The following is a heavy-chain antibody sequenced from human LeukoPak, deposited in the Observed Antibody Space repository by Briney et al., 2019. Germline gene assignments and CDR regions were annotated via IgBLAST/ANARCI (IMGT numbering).Heavy chain of an antibody. Sequence: PGGSLRLSCAASRFTFSSYSMNWIRQAPGKGLEWVSAISSRSSYKYYADSVKGRFTVSRDNAKNSLYLEMNSLRVDDTAVYYCARHVVAVGFDYWGQGTLVTVSS. CDR3: ARHVVAVGFDY. CDR1: RFTFSSYS. D-gene: IGHD3-22*01. V-gene: IGHV3-21*06. CDR2: ISSRSSYK. J-gene: IGHJ4*02.